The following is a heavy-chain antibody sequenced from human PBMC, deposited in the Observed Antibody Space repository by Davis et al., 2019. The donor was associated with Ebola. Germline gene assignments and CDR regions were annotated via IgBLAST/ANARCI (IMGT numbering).Heavy chain of an antibody. CDR2: INPNSGGT. D-gene: IGHD1-26*01. V-gene: IGHV1-2*02. Sequence: ASVKVSCKASGYTFTSYCISWVRQAPGQGLEWMGWINPNSGGTNYAQKFQGRVTMTRDTSISTAYMELSRLRSDDTAVYYCAKAGIVGATDAFDIWGQGTMVTVSS. J-gene: IGHJ3*02. CDR1: GYTFTSYC. CDR3: AKAGIVGATDAFDI.